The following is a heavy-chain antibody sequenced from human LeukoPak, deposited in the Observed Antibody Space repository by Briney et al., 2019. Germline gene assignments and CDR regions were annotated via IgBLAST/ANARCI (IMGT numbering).Heavy chain of an antibody. CDR1: GGSISSYY. J-gene: IGHJ4*02. Sequence: SETLSLTCTVSGGSISSYYWSWIRQPPGKGLEWIGYIYYSGSTNYNPSLKSRVTISVDTSKNQFSLKLSSVTAADTAVYYCAREGRDCSSTSCSRGADYWGQGTLVTVSS. V-gene: IGHV4-59*12. CDR2: IYYSGST. CDR3: AREGRDCSSTSCSRGADY. D-gene: IGHD2-2*01.